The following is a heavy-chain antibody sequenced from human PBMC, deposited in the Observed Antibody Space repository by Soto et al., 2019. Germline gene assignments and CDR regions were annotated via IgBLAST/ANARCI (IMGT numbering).Heavy chain of an antibody. D-gene: IGHD6-13*01. J-gene: IGHJ4*02. CDR3: AKRRPYSSSWYEDY. CDR2: ISGSGGST. CDR1: GFTFSSYA. V-gene: IGHV3-23*01. Sequence: GGSLRLSCAASGFTFSSYAMSWVRQAPGKGLEWVSAISGSGGSTYYADSVRGRFTISRDNSKNTLYLQMNSLRAEATAVYYCAKRRPYSSSWYEDYWGQRTLVTVSS.